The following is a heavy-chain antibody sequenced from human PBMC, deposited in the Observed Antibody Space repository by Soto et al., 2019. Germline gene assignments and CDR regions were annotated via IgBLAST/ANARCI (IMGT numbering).Heavy chain of an antibody. D-gene: IGHD3-22*01. CDR1: GFTFSNYA. CDR3: AKSRYADSSGDYYDF. V-gene: IGHV3-23*01. CDR2: IGGRGTSS. J-gene: IGHJ4*02. Sequence: GGSLRLSCAASGFTFSNYAMSWVRQAPGKGLEWVSGIGGRGTSSYYADSVKGRFAISRDNSYNTLFLQSHSLRAEDTAVYYCAKSRYADSSGDYYDFWGQGTRVTVSS.